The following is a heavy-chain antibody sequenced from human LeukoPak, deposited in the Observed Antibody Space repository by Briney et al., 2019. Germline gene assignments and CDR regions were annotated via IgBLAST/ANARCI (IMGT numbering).Heavy chain of an antibody. D-gene: IGHD5-12*01. J-gene: IGHJ4*02. CDR2: ISAYNGNT. CDR3: ARGTYSGYDKLGKFDY. V-gene: IGHV1-18*01. Sequence: ASVKVSCKASGYTFTSYGISWVRQAPGQGLEWIGWISAYNGNTNYAQKLQGRVTMTTDTSTSTAYMELRSLRSDDTAVYYCARGTYSGYDKLGKFDYWGPGTLVTVSS. CDR1: GYTFTSYG.